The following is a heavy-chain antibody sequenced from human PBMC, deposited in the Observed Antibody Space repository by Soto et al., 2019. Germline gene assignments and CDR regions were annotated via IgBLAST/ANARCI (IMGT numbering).Heavy chain of an antibody. CDR1: GDSVSIDNCY. V-gene: IGHV4-61*01. CDR2: IYSSGST. CDR3: ARDIRGYSRAFDY. Sequence: SETLSLTCTVSGDSVSIDNCYWTWIRQPPGKGLEWIGYIYSSGSTNYNPSLKSRVTISVDTSRNQFSLKLTSVTAAETDVYYCARDIRGYSRAFDYWGQGIMVTVSS. J-gene: IGHJ4*02. D-gene: IGHD5-18*01.